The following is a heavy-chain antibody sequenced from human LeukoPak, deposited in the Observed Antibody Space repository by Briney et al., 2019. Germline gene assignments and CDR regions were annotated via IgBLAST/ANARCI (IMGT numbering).Heavy chain of an antibody. CDR1: GFIFSDYA. CDR2: MSYDGSNK. V-gene: IGHV3-30*04. CDR3: ARAVPSTYYYDSSGYPDY. Sequence: GGSLRLSCAASGFIFSDYAMYWVRQAPGKGLEWVAVMSYDGSNKHYADSVKGRFTISRDNAKNSLYLQMNSLRAEDTAVYYCARAVPSTYYYDSSGYPDYWGQGTLVTVSS. J-gene: IGHJ4*02. D-gene: IGHD3-22*01.